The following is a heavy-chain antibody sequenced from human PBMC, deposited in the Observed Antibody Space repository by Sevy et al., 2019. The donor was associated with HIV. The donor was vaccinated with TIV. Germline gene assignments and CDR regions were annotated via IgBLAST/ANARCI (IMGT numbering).Heavy chain of an antibody. V-gene: IGHV5-51*01. CDR2: IYPADSDT. J-gene: IGHJ4*02. CDR3: VRHRPLRRAILNGYLDF. Sequence: GQSLKISCKVSGYTFTNYWIGWVRQMPGKGLEWMGTIYPADSDTRYNPSFEGRVTISADMSISTADLQWTSLKASDSAIYYCVRHRPLRRAILNGYLDFWGQGTLVTVSS. CDR1: GYTFTNYW. D-gene: IGHD3-9*01.